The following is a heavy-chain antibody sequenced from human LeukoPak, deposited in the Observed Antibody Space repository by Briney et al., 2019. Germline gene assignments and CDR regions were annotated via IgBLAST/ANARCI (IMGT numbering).Heavy chain of an antibody. CDR1: GFTFSLYA. J-gene: IGHJ5*02. Sequence: PLGSLRLSCAASGFTFSLYAMSWVRQAPGKGLEWISGISGRGDNTYYAESVKGRFTISRDNSKNTLYLQMNSLRADDTAVYYCAKDFRAKSGSGSYGWFDPWGQGTLVTVSS. CDR3: AKDFRAKSGSGSYGWFDP. D-gene: IGHD3-10*01. CDR2: ISGRGDNT. V-gene: IGHV3-23*01.